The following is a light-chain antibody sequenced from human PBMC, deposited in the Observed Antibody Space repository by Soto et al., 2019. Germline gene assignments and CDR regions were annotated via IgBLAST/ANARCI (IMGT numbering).Light chain of an antibody. Sequence: DIQLPQSPSLLSASVGDRVTSTCRSSQVISTYLAWYQQTSGKAPKLLISAASTLQRGVPSRFSGSGSGTHFTRTISRLQTEDFATYYCQQINAYPLTFGGGTRVESK. CDR2: AAS. J-gene: IGKJ4*01. CDR1: QVISTY. V-gene: IGKV1-9*01. CDR3: QQINAYPLT.